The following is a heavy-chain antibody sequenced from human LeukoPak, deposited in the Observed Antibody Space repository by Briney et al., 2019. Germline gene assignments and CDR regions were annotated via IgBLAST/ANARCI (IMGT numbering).Heavy chain of an antibody. J-gene: IGHJ4*02. V-gene: IGHV3-7*01. CDR1: GFTFSNYW. Sequence: GGSLRLSCAASGFTFSNYWMNWVRQAPGKGLEWVANIKQDGGEKSYVDSVKGRFTISRDNAKNSLHLQMNSLRAEDTAVYYCAWPGYYYDSSGYFIWGQGTLVTVSS. D-gene: IGHD3-22*01. CDR3: AWPGYYYDSSGYFI. CDR2: IKQDGGEK.